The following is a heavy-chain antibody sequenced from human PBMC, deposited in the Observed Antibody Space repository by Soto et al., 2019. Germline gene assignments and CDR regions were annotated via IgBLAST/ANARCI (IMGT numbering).Heavy chain of an antibody. CDR3: VTDRDYSKDY. CDR1: GFSFSTYW. J-gene: IGHJ4*02. V-gene: IGHV3-7*01. CDR2: IKEDGSDK. D-gene: IGHD4-4*01. Sequence: RLSCAASGFSFSTYWMNWVRQAPGKGLEWVANIKEDGSDKHYVDSVKGRFTISRDNAKNSLFLQMNSLRAEDTAVYYCVTDRDYSKDYWGQGTLVTVSS.